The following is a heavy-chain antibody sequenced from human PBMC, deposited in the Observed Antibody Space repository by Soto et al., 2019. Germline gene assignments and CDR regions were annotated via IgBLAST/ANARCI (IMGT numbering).Heavy chain of an antibody. V-gene: IGHV3-30*18. Sequence: QVQLVESGGGVVQPGRSLRLSCAASGFTVSSYGMHWVRQAPGDGLVRVEVISYDGSNKYYADSVNGRCTISRDNSKNTLYLQMNSLRAADTAVYYCAKETYSGPLDYWGQASLVTASS. J-gene: IGHJ4*02. CDR2: ISYDGSNK. CDR3: AKETYSGPLDY. CDR1: GFTVSSYG. D-gene: IGHD2-15*01.